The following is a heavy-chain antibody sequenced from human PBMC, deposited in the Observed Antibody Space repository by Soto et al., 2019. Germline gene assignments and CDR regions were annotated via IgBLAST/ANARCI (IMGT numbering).Heavy chain of an antibody. CDR3: ARHTPAISISDH. Sequence: ETLSLTCTVSGGSISSSSYYWGWIRQPPGKGLEWIGSIYYSGSTYYNQSLKSRVTISVDTSKNQFSLKLSSVTAADTAVYYCARHTPAISISDHWGQGTLVTVSS. D-gene: IGHD2-15*01. J-gene: IGHJ4*02. CDR2: IYYSGST. CDR1: GGSISSSSYY. V-gene: IGHV4-39*01.